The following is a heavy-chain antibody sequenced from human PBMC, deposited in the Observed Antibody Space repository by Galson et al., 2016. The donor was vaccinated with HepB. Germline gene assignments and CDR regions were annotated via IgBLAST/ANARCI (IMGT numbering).Heavy chain of an antibody. CDR1: GFTFSPYA. CDR2: ISGNAATT. J-gene: IGHJ5*02. V-gene: IGHV3-23*01. CDR3: AKRPPYNNNWFVGFDP. Sequence: SLRLSCAASGFTFSPYAMRWVRQAPGKGLEWVSVISGNAATTYYAAPVKGRFTISRDNSKKPVYLQMNSLRAEDTAVYYCAKRPPYNNNWFVGFDPWGQGTRVTASS. D-gene: IGHD6-13*01.